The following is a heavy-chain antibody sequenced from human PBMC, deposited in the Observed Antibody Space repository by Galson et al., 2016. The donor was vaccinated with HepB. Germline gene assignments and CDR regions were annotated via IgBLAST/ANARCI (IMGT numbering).Heavy chain of an antibody. D-gene: IGHD3-3*01. CDR2: INNDGSST. Sequence: SLRLSCAASGFTFSIYWMHWVRQAPGKGLVWVSRINNDGSSTSYADSVKGRFTISRDNAKNTLYLQMKSLRGEDTAVYYCARCAGVRYDFWSGYSDSYYYYGMGVWGQGTTVTVSS. J-gene: IGHJ6*02. CDR3: ARCAGVRYDFWSGYSDSYYYYGMGV. V-gene: IGHV3-74*01. CDR1: GFTFSIYW.